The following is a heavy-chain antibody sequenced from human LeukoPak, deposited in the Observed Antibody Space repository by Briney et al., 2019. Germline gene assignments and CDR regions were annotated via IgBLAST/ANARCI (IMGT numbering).Heavy chain of an antibody. J-gene: IGHJ5*02. Sequence: PSETLSLTCAVYGGSFSGYYWSWIRHPPGKGLEWIGEINHSGSTNYNPSLKSRVTISVDTSKNQFSLKLSSVTAADTAVYYCARISPRRYYYDSSGFYSEVWFDPWGQGTLVTVSS. D-gene: IGHD3-22*01. V-gene: IGHV4-34*01. CDR2: INHSGST. CDR1: GGSFSGYY. CDR3: ARISPRRYYYDSSGFYSEVWFDP.